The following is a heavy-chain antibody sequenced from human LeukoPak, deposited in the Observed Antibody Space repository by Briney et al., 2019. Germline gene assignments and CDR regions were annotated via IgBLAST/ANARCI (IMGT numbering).Heavy chain of an antibody. Sequence: GASVEVSCKASGGTFSSYAISWVRQAPGQGLEWMGGIIPIFGTANYAQKFQGRVTITADESTSTAYMELSSLRSEDTAVYYCAREVVGYYGSGSYSPLGYYYYGMDVWGQGTTVTVSS. D-gene: IGHD3-10*01. CDR1: GGTFSSYA. J-gene: IGHJ6*02. V-gene: IGHV1-69*13. CDR2: IIPIFGTA. CDR3: AREVVGYYGSGSYSPLGYYYYGMDV.